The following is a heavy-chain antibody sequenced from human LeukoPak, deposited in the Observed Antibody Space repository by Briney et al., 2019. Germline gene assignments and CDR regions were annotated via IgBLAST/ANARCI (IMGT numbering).Heavy chain of an antibody. Sequence: PSETLSLTCAVYGGSFSGYYWSWIRQPPGKGLEWIGEINHSGSTNYNPSLKSRVTISVDTSKNQFSLKLSSVTAADTAVYYCARGGGTLTYYYYGMDVWGQGTTVTVSS. J-gene: IGHJ6*02. V-gene: IGHV4-34*01. CDR1: GGSFSGYY. D-gene: IGHD1-1*01. CDR3: ARGGGTLTYYYYGMDV. CDR2: INHSGST.